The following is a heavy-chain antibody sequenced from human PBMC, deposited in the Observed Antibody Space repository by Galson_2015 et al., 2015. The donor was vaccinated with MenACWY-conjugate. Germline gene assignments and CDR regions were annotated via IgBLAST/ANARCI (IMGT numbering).Heavy chain of an antibody. Sequence: SLRLSCAASGFTFSSFWMSWVRQAPGKGLECVANIKQDGSEKYYVDSVKGRFTISRGNAQNSLYLQINSLRAEDTAVYYCAKDRLADAGTIDYWGQGTLVTVSS. D-gene: IGHD1-7*01. V-gene: IGHV3-7*03. CDR1: GFTFSSFW. CDR2: IKQDGSEK. CDR3: AKDRLADAGTIDY. J-gene: IGHJ4*02.